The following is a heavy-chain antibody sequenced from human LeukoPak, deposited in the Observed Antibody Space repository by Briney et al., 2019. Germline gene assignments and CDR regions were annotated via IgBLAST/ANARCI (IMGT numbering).Heavy chain of an antibody. V-gene: IGHV3-48*03. D-gene: IGHD2-2*01. CDR1: GFTVSSNE. CDR2: ISSSGSAI. J-gene: IGHJ3*02. CDR3: ARAINDAFDI. Sequence: GGSLRLSCAASGFTVSSNEMSWVRQAPGKGLEWVSYISSSGSAIYSADSVKGRFTISRDNARNSLYLQMNSLRAEDTAVYYCARAINDAFDIWGQGTMVTISS.